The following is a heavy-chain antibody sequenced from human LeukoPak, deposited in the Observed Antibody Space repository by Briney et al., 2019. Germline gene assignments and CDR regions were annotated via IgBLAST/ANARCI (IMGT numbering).Heavy chain of an antibody. CDR2: IIPIFGTA. Sequence: GASVKVSCKASEGTFSSYAISWVRQAPGQGLEWMGGIIPIFGTANYAQKFQGRVTITTDESTSTAYMELSSLRSEDTAVYYCARVLDGDPYYFDYWGQGTLVTVSS. D-gene: IGHD4-17*01. CDR3: ARVLDGDPYYFDY. CDR1: EGTFSSYA. V-gene: IGHV1-69*05. J-gene: IGHJ4*02.